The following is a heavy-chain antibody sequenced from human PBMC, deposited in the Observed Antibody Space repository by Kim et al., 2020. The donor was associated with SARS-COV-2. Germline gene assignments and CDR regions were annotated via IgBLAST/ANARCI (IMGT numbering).Heavy chain of an antibody. V-gene: IGHV3-30*04. D-gene: IGHD6-19*01. Sequence: GGSLRLSCAASGFTFSSYAMHWVRQAPGKGLEWVAVISYDGSNKYYADSVKGRFTISRDNSKNTLYLQMNSLRAEDTAVYYCASKSGWNDFYYYGMDVWGQGTTVTVSS. CDR1: GFTFSSYA. CDR2: ISYDGSNK. CDR3: ASKSGWNDFYYYGMDV. J-gene: IGHJ6*02.